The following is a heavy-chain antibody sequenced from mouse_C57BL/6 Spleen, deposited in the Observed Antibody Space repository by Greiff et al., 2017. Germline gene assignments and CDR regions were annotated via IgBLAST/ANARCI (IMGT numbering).Heavy chain of an antibody. D-gene: IGHD6-1*01. Sequence: EVQLQQSGAELVRPGASVKLSCTASGFNIKDDYMHWVKQRPEQGLEWIGWIDPENGDTEYASKFQGKATITADTSSNTAYLQLSSLTSEDTAVYYCTTDAKKSPAYWGQGTLVTVSA. J-gene: IGHJ3*01. CDR2: IDPENGDT. CDR3: TTDAKKSPAY. CDR1: GFNIKDDY. V-gene: IGHV14-4*01.